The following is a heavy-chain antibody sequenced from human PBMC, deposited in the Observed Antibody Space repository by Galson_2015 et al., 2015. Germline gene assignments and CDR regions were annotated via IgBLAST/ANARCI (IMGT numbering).Heavy chain of an antibody. CDR1: GYTFTSYA. V-gene: IGHV1-3*01. Sequence: SVKASCKASGYTFTSYAMHWVRQAPGQRLEWMGWINAGNGNTKYSQKFQGRVTITRDTSASTAYMELSSLRSEDTAVYCCARCPGYCSSASCNADAFDIWGQGTMVTVSS. J-gene: IGHJ3*02. D-gene: IGHD2-2*01. CDR2: INAGNGNT. CDR3: ARCPGYCSSASCNADAFDI.